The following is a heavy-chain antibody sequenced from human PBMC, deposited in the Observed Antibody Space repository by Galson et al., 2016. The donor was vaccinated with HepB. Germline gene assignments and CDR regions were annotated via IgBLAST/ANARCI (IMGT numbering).Heavy chain of an antibody. CDR1: GFTFSSYG. J-gene: IGHJ4*02. Sequence: SLRLSCAASGFTFSSYGIHWVRQAPGKGLEWAAFISDDGRKKYYAESVKGRFIISRDNSKNTLYLQMNTLSAEDTAVYYCAIPEAYYDSSDNSYWGQGTLVAVSS. D-gene: IGHD3-22*01. V-gene: IGHV3-30*03. CDR2: ISDDGRKK. CDR3: AIPEAYYDSSDNSY.